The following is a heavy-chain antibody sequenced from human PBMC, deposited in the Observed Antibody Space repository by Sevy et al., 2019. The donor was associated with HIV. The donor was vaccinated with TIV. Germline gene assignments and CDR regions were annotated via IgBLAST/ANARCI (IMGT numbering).Heavy chain of an antibody. J-gene: IGHJ6*03. Sequence: LSLTCAASGFTVSSNYMSWVRQAPGKGLEWVSVIYSGGRTYYADSVKGRFTISRDNSKNTLYLQMNSLRAEDTAVYYCARETAGIAVAGTLVRYYYYYMDVWGKGTTVTVSS. D-gene: IGHD6-19*01. V-gene: IGHV3-53*01. CDR1: GFTVSSNY. CDR2: IYSGGRT. CDR3: ARETAGIAVAGTLVRYYYYYMDV.